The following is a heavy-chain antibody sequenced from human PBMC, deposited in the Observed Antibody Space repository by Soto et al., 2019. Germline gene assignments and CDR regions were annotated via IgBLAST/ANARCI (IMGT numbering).Heavy chain of an antibody. CDR3: ARDGYESGGSSLVGNWFDP. Sequence: AASVKVSCKASGYTFTSYAMHWVRQAPGQRLEWMGWINAGNGNTKYSQKFQGRVTITRDTSASTAYMELSSLRSEDTAVYYCARDGYESGGSSLVGNWFDPWGQGTLVTVSS. CDR1: GYTFTSYA. CDR2: INAGNGNT. D-gene: IGHD6-6*01. J-gene: IGHJ5*02. V-gene: IGHV1-3*01.